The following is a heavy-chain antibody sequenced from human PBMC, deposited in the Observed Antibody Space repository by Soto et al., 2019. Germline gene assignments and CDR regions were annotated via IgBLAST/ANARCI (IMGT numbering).Heavy chain of an antibody. V-gene: IGHV4-59*01. J-gene: IGHJ4*02. D-gene: IGHD2-15*01. Sequence: SETLSLTCTVSGGSISIYYWSWIRQPPGKGLEWIGNIYNSGSTNYNPSLKSRVTVSVDTSRHQFSLKLSSVTAADTAMYYCASLYCSGDSCYWDYWGQGTLVTVSS. CDR1: GGSISIYY. CDR2: IYNSGST. CDR3: ASLYCSGDSCYWDY.